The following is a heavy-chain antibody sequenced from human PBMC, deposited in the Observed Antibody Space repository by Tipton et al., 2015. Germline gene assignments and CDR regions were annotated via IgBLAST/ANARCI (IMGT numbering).Heavy chain of an antibody. Sequence: TLSLTCSVSGDSINNDTYFWSWIRQPAGKGLEWIGRIYSGASTIYNPSLKSRVTISVDTSKNQLSLKVDSVTAADTAIYYCARGGSPIIEMAYHHYGLDVWGQGTTVTVSS. V-gene: IGHV4-61*02. CDR3: ARGGSPIIEMAYHHYGLDV. D-gene: IGHD5-24*01. CDR2: IYSGAST. J-gene: IGHJ6*02. CDR1: GDSINNDTYF.